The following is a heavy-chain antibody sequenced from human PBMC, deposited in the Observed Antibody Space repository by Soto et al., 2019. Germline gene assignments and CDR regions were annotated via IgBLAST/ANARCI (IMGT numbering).Heavy chain of an antibody. CDR2: IYYSGST. CDR3: ARAQGNYYYYGMNV. CDR1: GGSISSYY. V-gene: IGHV4-59*01. Sequence: SETLSLTCTVSGGSISSYYWSWIRQPPGKGLEWIGYIYYSGSTNYNPSLKSRVTISVDTSKNQFSLKLSSVTAADAAVYYCARAQGNYYYYGMNVWGQGTTVTVSS. J-gene: IGHJ6*02.